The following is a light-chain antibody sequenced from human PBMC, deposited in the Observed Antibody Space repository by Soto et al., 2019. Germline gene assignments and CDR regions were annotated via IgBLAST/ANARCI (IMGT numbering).Light chain of an antibody. V-gene: IGKV3-15*01. CDR1: QTVRTN. CDR3: QQYLSLWT. J-gene: IGKJ1*01. CDR2: GVS. Sequence: EIELTQSPATFYVFPGERVALSFLASQTVRTNSAWHQQKPGQTPRLLIYGVSTRATNVPDRFSGGGSGTDFTLTISNMQSEDFAIYYCQQYLSLWTFGQGTKVDIK.